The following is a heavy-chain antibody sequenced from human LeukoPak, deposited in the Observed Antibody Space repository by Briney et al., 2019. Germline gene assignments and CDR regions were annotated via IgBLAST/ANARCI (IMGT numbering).Heavy chain of an antibody. CDR2: IKADSNEK. Sequence: GSLRLSCAASGFTFSSNWMSWLRQAPGKGLEWVANIKADSNEKYCVDSVKGRFTISRDNAKDSLFLQMDSLRAEDTAMYYCARLLFGELRYFDYWGQGALVTVSS. D-gene: IGHD3-10*02. CDR1: GFTFSSNW. V-gene: IGHV3-7*03. J-gene: IGHJ4*02. CDR3: ARLLFGELRYFDY.